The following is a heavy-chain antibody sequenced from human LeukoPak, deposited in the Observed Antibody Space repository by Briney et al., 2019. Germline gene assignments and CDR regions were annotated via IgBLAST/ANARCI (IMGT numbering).Heavy chain of an antibody. D-gene: IGHD2-2*02. CDR2: IYYSGSS. V-gene: IGHV4-59*08. CDR1: GGSISGYH. J-gene: IGHJ4*02. Sequence: SETLSLTCNVSGGSISGYHWSWIRQPPGKGLEWLGYIYYSGSSNYNPSLKSRVTISVDTSKNQFSLKLSSVTAADTAVYYCARANGGYCSSTSCYTGGAFDYWGQGTLVTVSS. CDR3: ARANGGYCSSTSCYTGGAFDY.